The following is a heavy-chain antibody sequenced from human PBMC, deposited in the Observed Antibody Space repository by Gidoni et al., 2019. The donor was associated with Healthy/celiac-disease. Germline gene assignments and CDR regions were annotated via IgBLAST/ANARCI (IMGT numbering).Heavy chain of an antibody. D-gene: IGHD3-3*01. CDR2: ISGSGGST. Sequence: EVQLLESGGGLVQPGGSLRLSCAASGFPFSSYAMSWVRQAPGKGLEWVSAISGSGGSTYYADSVKGRFTISRDNSKNTLYLQMNSLRAEDTAVYYCAKDTYYDFWSGYLGAFDIWGQGTMVTVSS. CDR3: AKDTYYDFWSGYLGAFDI. CDR1: GFPFSSYA. J-gene: IGHJ3*02. V-gene: IGHV3-23*01.